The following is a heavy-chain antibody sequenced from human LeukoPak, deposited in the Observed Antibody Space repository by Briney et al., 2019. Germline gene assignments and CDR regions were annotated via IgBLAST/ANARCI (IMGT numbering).Heavy chain of an antibody. J-gene: IGHJ4*02. CDR1: GYTFTSYD. V-gene: IGHV1-8*03. CDR3: ARGHYVWGSYSFDY. CDR2: MNPKRGNT. D-gene: IGHD3-16*01. Sequence: GASVSVSYKASGYTFTSYDINWVRQATGQGRERVGWMNPKRGNTGYTQKLQGRVTITRITSIGTAYMELSSLRSEDTAVYYCARGHYVWGSYSFDYWGQGTLVTVSS.